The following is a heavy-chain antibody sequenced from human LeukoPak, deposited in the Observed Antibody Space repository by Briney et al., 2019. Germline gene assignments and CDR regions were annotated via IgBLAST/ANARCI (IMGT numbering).Heavy chain of an antibody. CDR3: ARDYSSSWANWFDP. J-gene: IGHJ5*02. CDR2: INPNSGGT. V-gene: IGHV1-2*02. D-gene: IGHD6-13*01. Sequence: ASVKVSCKASGYTFTGYYMHWVRQAPGHGLEWMGWINPNSGGTNYAQKFQGRVTMTRDTSISTAYMELSRLRSDDTAVYYCARDYSSSWANWFDPWGQGTLVTVSS. CDR1: GYTFTGYY.